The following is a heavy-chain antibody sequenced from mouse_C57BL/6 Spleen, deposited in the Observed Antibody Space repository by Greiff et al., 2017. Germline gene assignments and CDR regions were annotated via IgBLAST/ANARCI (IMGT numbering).Heavy chain of an antibody. V-gene: IGHV1-82*01. Sequence: QVQLKESGPELVKPGASVKISCKASGYAFSSSWMNWVKQRPGKGLEWIGRIYPGDGDTNYNGKFKGKATLTADKSSSTAYMQLSSLTSEDSAVYFCESQIYDCYYGDWYFDVWGTGTTVTVSS. CDR1: GYAFSSSW. D-gene: IGHD2-3*01. CDR2: IYPGDGDT. J-gene: IGHJ1*03. CDR3: ESQIYDCYYGDWYFDV.